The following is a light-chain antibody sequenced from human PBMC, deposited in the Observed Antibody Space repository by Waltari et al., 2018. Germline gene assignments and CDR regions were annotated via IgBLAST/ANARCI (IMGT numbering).Light chain of an antibody. CDR1: AGAVTRGLY. CDR2: DTS. J-gene: IGLJ3*02. CDR3: LISYSGVGV. Sequence: QAVVTQEPSLTVSPGGTVTLTCGSSAGAVTRGLYPYWFHQKPGQAPRTLIYDTSNKHSWTPARFSGSLLGGKAALTLSGAQPEDEAEYYCLISYSGVGVFGGGTKLTVL. V-gene: IGLV7-46*01.